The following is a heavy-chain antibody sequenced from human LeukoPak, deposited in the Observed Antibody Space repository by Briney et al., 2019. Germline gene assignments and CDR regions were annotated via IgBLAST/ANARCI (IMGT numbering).Heavy chain of an antibody. Sequence: PGRSLRLSCAASGFTFDDYAMHWVRQAPGKGLEWVSGISWNSGSIGYADSVKGRFTISRDNAKSSLYLQMNSLRAEDTALYYCAKDIGRFPHALDIWGQGTMVTVSS. CDR3: AKDIGRFPHALDI. V-gene: IGHV3-9*01. D-gene: IGHD2-21*01. CDR2: ISWNSGSI. J-gene: IGHJ3*02. CDR1: GFTFDDYA.